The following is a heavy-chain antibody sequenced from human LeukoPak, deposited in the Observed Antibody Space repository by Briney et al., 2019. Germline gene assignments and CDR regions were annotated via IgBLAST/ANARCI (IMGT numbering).Heavy chain of an antibody. V-gene: IGHV3-30*18. J-gene: IGHJ6*02. CDR3: AKYRATEYYVMDV. Sequence: GGSLRLSCAASGFSFSSYGMHWVRQAPGKGLEWVAVIRYDGSVTYYADSVKGRFTISRDNSKNMLNLQMNSLRSEDTAIYYCAKYRATEYYVMDVWGQGTTVTVSS. CDR2: IRYDGSVT. D-gene: IGHD2/OR15-2a*01. CDR1: GFSFSSYG.